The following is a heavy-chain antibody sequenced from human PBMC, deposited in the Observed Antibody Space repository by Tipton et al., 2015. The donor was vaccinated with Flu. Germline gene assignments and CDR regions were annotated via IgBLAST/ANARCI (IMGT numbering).Heavy chain of an antibody. CDR1: GYSISSGYY. Sequence: TLSLTCTVSGYSISSGYYWGWVRQPPGKGLEWIGCIYPRGSTYYNPSLKSRVTISVDTSKNQVSLNLGSVTAADTAFYFCARTAFGGPILHYFDLWGQGTPVTVSS. D-gene: IGHD3-16*01. CDR2: IYPRGST. CDR3: ARTAFGGPILHYFDL. J-gene: IGHJ4*02. V-gene: IGHV4-38-2*02.